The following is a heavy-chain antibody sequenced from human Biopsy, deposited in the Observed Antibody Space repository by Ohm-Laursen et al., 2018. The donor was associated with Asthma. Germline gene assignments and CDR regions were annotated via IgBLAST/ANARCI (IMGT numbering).Heavy chain of an antibody. J-gene: IGHJ5*01. CDR1: YGSITSGGYY. V-gene: IGHV4-31*03. D-gene: IGHD2-2*01. Sequence: TLSLTCSASYGSITSGGYYWTWIRQHPGKGLEWIGYINYSGTTYYNPSLKSRVTIAVETSKNQFSLTLTSVTAADTALYYCARDLAGHCTSASCYGFDSWGQGAQVTVSS. CDR3: ARDLAGHCTSASCYGFDS. CDR2: INYSGTT.